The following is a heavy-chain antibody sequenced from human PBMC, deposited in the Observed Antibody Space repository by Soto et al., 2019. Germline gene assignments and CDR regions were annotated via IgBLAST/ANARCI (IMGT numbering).Heavy chain of an antibody. CDR3: ARGGSSSGGADY. V-gene: IGHV1-69*01. CDR2: IIPIFGTA. CDR1: GGTFSSYA. D-gene: IGHD6-6*01. Sequence: QVQLVQSGAEVKKPGSSVKVSCKASGGTFSSYAISWVRQAPGQGLEWMGGIIPIFGTANYAQKFQGRVTINADESTSTREMERSSLRSDDMAVYYCARGGSSSGGADYWGQGTLVTVSS. J-gene: IGHJ4*02.